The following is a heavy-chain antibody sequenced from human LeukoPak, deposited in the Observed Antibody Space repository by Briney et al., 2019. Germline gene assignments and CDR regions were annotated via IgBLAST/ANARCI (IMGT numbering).Heavy chain of an antibody. CDR2: ISSSSSYI. CDR3: ARLFTSGWYNWFDP. Sequence: GGSLRLSCAASGFTFSSYSMNWVRQAPGKGLEWVSSISSSSSYIYYADSVKGRFTISRDNAKNSLYLQMNSLSAEDTAVYYCARLFTSGWYNWFDPWGQGTLVTVSS. CDR1: GFTFSSYS. J-gene: IGHJ5*02. D-gene: IGHD6-19*01. V-gene: IGHV3-21*01.